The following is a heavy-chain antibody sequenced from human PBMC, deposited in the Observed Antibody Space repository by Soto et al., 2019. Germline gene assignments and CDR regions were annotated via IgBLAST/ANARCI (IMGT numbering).Heavy chain of an antibody. V-gene: IGHV1-69*02. CDR2: IIPILGIA. CDR1: GGTFSSYT. D-gene: IGHD4-17*01. J-gene: IGHJ2*01. Sequence: QVQLVQSGAEVKKPGSSVKVSCKASGGTFSSYTISWVRQAPGQGLEWMGRIIPILGIANYAQKFQGRVTITADKSTSTAYMELSSLRSEDTAVYYCARGVGEKTTVTHHRYFDLWGRGTLVTVSS. CDR3: ARGVGEKTTVTHHRYFDL.